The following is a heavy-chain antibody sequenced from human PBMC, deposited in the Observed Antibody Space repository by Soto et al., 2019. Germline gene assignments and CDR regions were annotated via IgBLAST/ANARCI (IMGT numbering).Heavy chain of an antibody. J-gene: IGHJ4*02. CDR3: GKGGGGRYCSSTSCYTWVFDY. D-gene: IGHD2-2*02. V-gene: IGHV3-74*01. CDR1: GFTFSSYW. Sequence: EVQLVESGGGLVQPGGSLRLSCAASGFTFSSYWMHWVRQAPGKGLVWVSRINSDGSSTSYADSVKGRFTISRDNAKNTLLLPMKRLRAEGKGLDLCGKGGGGRYCSSTSCYTWVFDYWGQGTLVTVSS. CDR2: INSDGSST.